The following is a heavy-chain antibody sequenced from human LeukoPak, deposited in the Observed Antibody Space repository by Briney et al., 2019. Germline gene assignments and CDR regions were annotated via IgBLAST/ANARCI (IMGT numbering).Heavy chain of an antibody. CDR2: GDYSGGT. Sequence: TSETLSLTCTVSGDSFTSVTDYWAWIRQPPGKGLEWIASGDYSGGTYYNPSLESRVAISVDMSKNQISLKLTSVTGADTAVYYCAGERGEEYSSGWYKTNYFYNWGQGIRVTVSS. CDR3: AGERGEEYSSGWYKTNYFYN. D-gene: IGHD6-19*01. CDR1: GDSFTSVTDY. J-gene: IGHJ4*02. V-gene: IGHV4-39*07.